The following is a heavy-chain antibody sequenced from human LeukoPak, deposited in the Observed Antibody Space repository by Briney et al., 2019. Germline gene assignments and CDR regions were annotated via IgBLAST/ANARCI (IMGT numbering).Heavy chain of an antibody. V-gene: IGHV4-38-2*02. Sequence: PSETLSLTCTVSGYSISSGYFWSWIRQPPGKGLEWIGEINHSGSTNYNPSLKSRVTISVDTSKNQFSLKLSSVTAADTAVYYCARGWGSGWYKDFPGFDYWGQGTLVTVSS. CDR2: INHSGST. CDR1: GYSISSGYF. D-gene: IGHD6-19*01. J-gene: IGHJ4*02. CDR3: ARGWGSGWYKDFPGFDY.